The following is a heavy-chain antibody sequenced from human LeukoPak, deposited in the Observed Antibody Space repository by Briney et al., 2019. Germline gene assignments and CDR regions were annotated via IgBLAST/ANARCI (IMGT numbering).Heavy chain of an antibody. Sequence: SETLSLTCTVSGDSISSYYWSWIRQPPGKGLEWIGYISYSENTNYNPSLKSRVTISVDTSKNQFSLKLGSVTAADTAVYYCAGHHPRNTVDFWGQGTLVTVSS. V-gene: IGHV4-59*08. J-gene: IGHJ4*02. D-gene: IGHD2/OR15-2a*01. CDR1: GDSISSYY. CDR2: ISYSENT. CDR3: AGHHPRNTVDF.